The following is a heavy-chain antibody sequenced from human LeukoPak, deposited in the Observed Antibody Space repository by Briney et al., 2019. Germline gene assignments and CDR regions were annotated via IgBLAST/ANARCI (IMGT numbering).Heavy chain of an antibody. D-gene: IGHD3-22*01. CDR3: ARVAAYDLDY. CDR2: INPSSGYT. J-gene: IGHJ4*02. CDR1: GYTFTSYY. V-gene: IGHV1-46*01. Sequence: GASVKVSCKASGYTFTSYYMHWVRQAPGQGLEWMGLINPSSGYTSYAQKFQGRVTMTWDTSTSTVYMDVSSLRSEDTAIYYCARVAAYDLDYWGQGTLVTVSS.